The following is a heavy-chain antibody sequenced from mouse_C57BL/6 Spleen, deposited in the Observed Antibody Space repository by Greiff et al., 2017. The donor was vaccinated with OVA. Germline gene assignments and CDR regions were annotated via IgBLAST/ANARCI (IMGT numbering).Heavy chain of an antibody. CDR2: IYPGVGDT. J-gene: IGHJ3*01. Sequence: QVQLQQSGPELVKPGASVKISCKASGYAFSSSRLTWVKQRPGKGLEWIGRIYPGVGDTNYNGKFKGKATLTADKSSSSAYMQLSSLTSEDSAVYFCARFYYDYDGAYWGQGTLVTVSA. V-gene: IGHV1-82*01. D-gene: IGHD2-4*01. CDR3: ARFYYDYDGAY. CDR1: GYAFSSSR.